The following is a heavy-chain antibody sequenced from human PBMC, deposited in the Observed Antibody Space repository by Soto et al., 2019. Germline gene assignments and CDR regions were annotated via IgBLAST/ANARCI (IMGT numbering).Heavy chain of an antibody. Sequence: VSCKASGGTFSSYAISWVRQAPGQGLEWMGGIIPIFGTANYAQKFQGRVTITADESTSTAYMELSSLRSEDTAVYYCARGDYDFWSGYYTPYYFDYWGQGTLVTV. CDR2: IIPIFGTA. CDR1: GGTFSSYA. D-gene: IGHD3-3*01. CDR3: ARGDYDFWSGYYTPYYFDY. V-gene: IGHV1-69*01. J-gene: IGHJ4*02.